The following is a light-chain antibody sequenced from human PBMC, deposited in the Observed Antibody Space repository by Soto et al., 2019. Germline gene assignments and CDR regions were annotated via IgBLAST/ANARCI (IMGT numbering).Light chain of an antibody. CDR2: DAS. Sequence: VLTQSPATLSLSPGERATLSCRASQSVDSYLAWYQQKPGKAPRLLISDASNRATGIPARFSGSGSGTDFTLTISSLEPEDSAVYFCQQRSIWHTFGGGTKVEIK. J-gene: IGKJ4*01. CDR3: QQRSIWHT. CDR1: QSVDSY. V-gene: IGKV3-11*01.